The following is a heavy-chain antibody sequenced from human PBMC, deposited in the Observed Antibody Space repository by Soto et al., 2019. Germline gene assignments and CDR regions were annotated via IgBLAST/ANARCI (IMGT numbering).Heavy chain of an antibody. V-gene: IGHV3-30*18. CDR3: ANGFGVSLLTMIVGGY. D-gene: IGHD3-22*01. CDR1: GFTFSSYG. CDR2: ISYDGSNN. Sequence: QVQLVESGGGVVQPGRSLRLSCAASGFTFSSYGMHWVRQAPGKGLEWVAVISYDGSNNYYADSVKGRFTISRDNSKNTLYLKMNRLRAEDTVVYYWANGFGVSLLTMIVGGYWGQGTLVTVS. J-gene: IGHJ4*02.